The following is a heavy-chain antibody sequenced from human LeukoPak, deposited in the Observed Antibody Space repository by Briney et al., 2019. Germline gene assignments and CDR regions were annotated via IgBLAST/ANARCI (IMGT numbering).Heavy chain of an antibody. J-gene: IGHJ4*02. Sequence: GASVKVSCKASGGTFSSYAISWVRQAPGQGLEWMGRIIPIFGIANYAQKLQGRVTITADKSTSTAYMELNSLRSEDTAVYYCARDKYSSSLGDYWGQGTLVTVSS. D-gene: IGHD6-6*01. CDR2: IIPIFGIA. V-gene: IGHV1-69*04. CDR3: ARDKYSSSLGDY. CDR1: GGTFSSYA.